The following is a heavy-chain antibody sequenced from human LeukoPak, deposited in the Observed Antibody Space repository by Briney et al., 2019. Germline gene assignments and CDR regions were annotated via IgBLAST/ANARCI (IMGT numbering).Heavy chain of an antibody. CDR3: IRVLPGGYFY. J-gene: IGHJ4*02. D-gene: IGHD3-22*01. V-gene: IGHV3-72*01. CDR2: IRNRANSYTT. Sequence: GGSLRLSCAASGFTFSDHYMDWARQAPGKGLEWVGRIRNRANSYTTDYAASVRGRFTISRDDSNKSVFLQMNSLKTEDTAVYYCIRVLPGGYFYWGQGTLVTVSS. CDR1: GFTFSDHY.